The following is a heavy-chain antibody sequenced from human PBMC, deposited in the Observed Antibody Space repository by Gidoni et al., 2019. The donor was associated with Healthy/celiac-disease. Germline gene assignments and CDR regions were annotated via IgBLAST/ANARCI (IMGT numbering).Heavy chain of an antibody. Sequence: EVQLVETGGGLNQPGGSLRLSCAASGFTVSSNYMSWVRQAPGKGLEWVAVIYSGGSTYYADAMKGRFTISRDNSQNTLYLQMNSLVAEDTAVFYCARARPLDYWGQGTLVTVSS. J-gene: IGHJ4*02. D-gene: IGHD6-6*01. CDR3: ARARPLDY. CDR2: IYSGGST. V-gene: IGHV3-53*02. CDR1: GFTVSSNY.